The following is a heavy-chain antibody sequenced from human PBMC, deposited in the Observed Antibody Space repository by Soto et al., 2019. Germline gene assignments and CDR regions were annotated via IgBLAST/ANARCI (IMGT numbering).Heavy chain of an antibody. D-gene: IGHD2-15*01. J-gene: IGHJ4*02. CDR2: IYYSGST. CDR1: GGSISSTTYY. CDR3: ARHVQSGGSYFGY. V-gene: IGHV4-39*01. Sequence: PSETLSLTCTVSGGSISSTTYYWGWIRQPPGKGLEWIGTIYYSGSTYYNPSLKSRVTISVDTSKNQFSLKLTSVTAADTAVYYCARHVQSGGSYFGYWGQGTLVTVSS.